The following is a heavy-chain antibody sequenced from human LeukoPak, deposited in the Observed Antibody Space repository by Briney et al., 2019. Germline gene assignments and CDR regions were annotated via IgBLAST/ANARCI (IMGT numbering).Heavy chain of an antibody. CDR2: IRSKAYGGTT. CDR3: NTGGTPDN. D-gene: IGHD1-7*01. CDR1: GFTFGDYA. J-gene: IGHJ4*02. V-gene: IGHV3-49*04. Sequence: GGSLRLSCTASGFTFGDYAMSWVRQAPGKGLEWVGFIRSKAYGGTTEYAASVKGRFTISRDDSKSIAYLQMNSLKTEDTALYYCNTGGTPDNWGQGTLVTVSS.